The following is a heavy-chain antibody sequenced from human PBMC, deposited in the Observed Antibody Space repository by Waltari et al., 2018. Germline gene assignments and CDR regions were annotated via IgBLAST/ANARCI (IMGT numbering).Heavy chain of an antibody. Sequence: QVQLVQSGAEVKTHGASVKVSCKASGYTFTGYYMHWVRQDPGQGLEWMGWINPNGGGTNYAKKFQGWVTMTRDTSISTAYMELSRLRSDDTAVYYCARGYSQEGDFDYWGQGTLVTVSS. CDR1: GYTFTGYY. V-gene: IGHV1-2*04. CDR3: ARGYSQEGDFDY. J-gene: IGHJ4*02. CDR2: INPNGGGT. D-gene: IGHD5-18*01.